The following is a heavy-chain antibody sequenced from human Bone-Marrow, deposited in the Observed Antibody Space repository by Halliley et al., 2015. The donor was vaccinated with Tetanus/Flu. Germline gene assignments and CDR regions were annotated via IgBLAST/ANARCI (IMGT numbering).Heavy chain of an antibody. CDR3: ARGAVGYYVGPYFDF. Sequence: TLSLTCTVSDGSVSSSGNCWGWIRQPPGKGLEWIANIYRDGNTYYNPSLKSRVTISLDTSKNQFSLRLTSVTAADTAVYYCARGAVGYYVGPYFDFWARGTLVTVSS. J-gene: IGHJ4*02. D-gene: IGHD3-22*01. V-gene: IGHV4-39*01. CDR1: DGSVSSSGNC. CDR2: IYRDGNT.